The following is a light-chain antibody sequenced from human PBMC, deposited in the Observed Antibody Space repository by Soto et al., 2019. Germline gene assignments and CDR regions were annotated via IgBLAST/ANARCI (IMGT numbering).Light chain of an antibody. CDR1: SGDVGGYNY. J-gene: IGLJ2*01. Sequence: QSALTQPASVSGSPGQSITISCTGTSGDVGGYNYVSWYQHHPGKAPKLIIYEVSDRPSGVSNRFSGSRSGNTVSLTISGLQADDEADYYCNSFTSSSTFVFGGGTKSPS. V-gene: IGLV2-14*01. CDR2: EVS. CDR3: NSFTSSSTFV.